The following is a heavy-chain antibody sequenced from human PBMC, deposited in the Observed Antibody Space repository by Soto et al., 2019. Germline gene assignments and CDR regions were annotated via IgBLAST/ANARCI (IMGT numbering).Heavy chain of an antibody. D-gene: IGHD6-13*01. V-gene: IGHV3-72*01. CDR3: ARISAAASLDFAI. Sequence: EVQVVESGGGLVQPGGSLRLSCAGSGFTFSDHDMDWVRQAPGQGLEWVGRSRNRAKKYTPEYASSVKGRFTISRDDSKNSLYLQMNSLRTEDTDVYDCARISAAASLDFAIWGQGTMVTVSS. J-gene: IGHJ3*02. CDR1: GFTFSDHD. CDR2: SRNRAKKYTP.